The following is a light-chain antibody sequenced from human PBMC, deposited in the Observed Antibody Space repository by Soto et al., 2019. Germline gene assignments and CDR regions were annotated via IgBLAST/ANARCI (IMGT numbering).Light chain of an antibody. CDR3: AFGEDSLNGHV. V-gene: IGLV1-44*01. CDR1: SSNMGSNT. J-gene: IGLJ1*01. Sequence: QSVLTQPPSASGTPGQTVTISCYGSSSNMGSNTVHWFQQFPGTAPKLLIYTNDQRPSGVPDRFSGSNSGTSASLAISGLQSEDEADYYGAFGEDSLNGHVSVPGTKFPV. CDR2: TND.